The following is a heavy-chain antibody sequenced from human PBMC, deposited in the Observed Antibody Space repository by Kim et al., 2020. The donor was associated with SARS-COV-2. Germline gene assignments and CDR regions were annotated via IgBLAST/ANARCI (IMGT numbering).Heavy chain of an antibody. Sequence: SETLSLTCTVSGGSISSYYWSWIRQPPGKGLEWIGYIYYSGSTNYNPSLKSRVTISVDTSKNQFSLKLSSVTAADTAVYYCARDWGRNYYDSSGLSYAFDIWGQGTMVTVSS. J-gene: IGHJ3*02. CDR1: GGSISSYY. V-gene: IGHV4-59*13. CDR3: ARDWGRNYYDSSGLSYAFDI. D-gene: IGHD3-22*01. CDR2: IYYSGST.